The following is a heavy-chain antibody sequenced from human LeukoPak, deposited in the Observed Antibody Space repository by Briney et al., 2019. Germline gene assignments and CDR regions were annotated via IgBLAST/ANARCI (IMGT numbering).Heavy chain of an antibody. Sequence: GGSLRLSCAGSGFVLSHLWMNWVRQAPGKGLEWVGSITPDGTGANYVDSVKGPFSISRDNAKSYLSLQMNSLRAEDTAVYYCVRDNGYCTGGSCYSVFDSWGQGSLVTVSS. CDR2: ITPDGTGA. CDR1: GFVLSHLW. V-gene: IGHV3-7*01. D-gene: IGHD2-15*01. J-gene: IGHJ5*01. CDR3: VRDNGYCTGGSCYSVFDS.